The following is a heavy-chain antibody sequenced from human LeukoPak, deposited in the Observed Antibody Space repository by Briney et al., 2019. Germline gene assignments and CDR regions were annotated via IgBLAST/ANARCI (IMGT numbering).Heavy chain of an antibody. J-gene: IGHJ6*02. CDR2: IYYSGST. D-gene: IGHD2-2*01. CDR1: GGSISSDH. Sequence: SETLSLTCTVSGGSISSDHWSWTRQPPGKGLEWIGYIYYSGSTNYNPSLKSRVTISVDTSKNQFSLKLSSVTAADTAVYYCARHRALADIVLVPTAVRRYGMDVWGQGTTVTVSS. V-gene: IGHV4-59*08. CDR3: ARHRALADIVLVPTAVRRYGMDV.